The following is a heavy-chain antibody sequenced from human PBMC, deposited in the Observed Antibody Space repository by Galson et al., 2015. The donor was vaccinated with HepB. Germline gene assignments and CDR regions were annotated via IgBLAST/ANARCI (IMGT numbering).Heavy chain of an antibody. J-gene: IGHJ6*02. V-gene: IGHV3-66*01. CDR2: INNRDGGT. CDR3: AKDLHNYGMDV. Sequence: SLRLSCAASGLSARNYWMNWVRQAPGKGPEWVSVINNRDGGTEYADSVKGRFIISRDNSKNTLYLQMNSLRAEDTAVYYCAKDLHNYGMDVWGQGTTVAVSS. CDR1: GLSARNYW.